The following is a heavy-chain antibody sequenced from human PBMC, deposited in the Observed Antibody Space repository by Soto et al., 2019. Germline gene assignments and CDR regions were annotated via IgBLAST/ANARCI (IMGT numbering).Heavy chain of an antibody. J-gene: IGHJ4*02. CDR2: MYYNVNI. CDR1: GGSIRNYC. D-gene: IGHD3-10*01. Sequence: PSEPRSLTCNVSGGSIRNYCWTWVRQSPEKGLEWIGYMYYNVNINYNPSLKSRVTISIYTSKNQFSLTLKSVTAADTAVYYCARGGNAFEDWGQGVMVTVSA. CDR3: ARGGNAFED. V-gene: IGHV4-59*01.